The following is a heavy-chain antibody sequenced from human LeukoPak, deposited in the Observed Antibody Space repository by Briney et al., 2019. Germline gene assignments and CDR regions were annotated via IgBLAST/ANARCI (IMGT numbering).Heavy chain of an antibody. CDR1: GYTFTSYD. CDR3: TRSGFGGGVHFDY. J-gene: IGHJ4*02. Sequence: ASVKASCKASGYTFTSYDINWVRQAAGQGLEWMGWMNPNSGDTGYVEKFQGRVTMTRDTSITTAYMELSSLRSEDTAVYYCTRSGFGGGVHFDYWGQGTPVTVSS. D-gene: IGHD3-16*01. CDR2: MNPNSGDT. V-gene: IGHV1-8*01.